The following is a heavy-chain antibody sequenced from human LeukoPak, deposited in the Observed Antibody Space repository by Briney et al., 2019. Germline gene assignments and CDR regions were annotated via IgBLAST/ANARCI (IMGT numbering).Heavy chain of an antibody. V-gene: IGHV3-7*01. Sequence: GGSLRLSCATSGFTFSSNWMSWVRHVPGRGLDWVANIKPDGSAQYYAASVKGRFTISRDNAKNSVYLEVNSLRVEDRAVYYCARANNSSWHNWGQGTLVTVSA. CDR2: IKPDGSAQ. CDR1: GFTFSSNW. J-gene: IGHJ4*02. CDR3: ARANNSSWHN. D-gene: IGHD6-13*01.